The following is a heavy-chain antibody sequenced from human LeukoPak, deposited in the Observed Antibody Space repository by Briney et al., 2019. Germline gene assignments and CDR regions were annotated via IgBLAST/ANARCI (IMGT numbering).Heavy chain of an antibody. CDR2: INAYNGNT. CDR3: ARDRNFGYSYGPYFDY. CDR1: GYTFVNYG. V-gene: IGHV1-18*01. Sequence: GASVKVSCKASGYTFVNYGVTWVRQAHGQGLEWMGRINAYNGNTDYAQKFQGRVTLTKDTSTNTAYMELRSLRSDDTAVYFCARDRNFGYSYGPYFDYWGQGTLVTVSS. D-gene: IGHD5-18*01. J-gene: IGHJ4*02.